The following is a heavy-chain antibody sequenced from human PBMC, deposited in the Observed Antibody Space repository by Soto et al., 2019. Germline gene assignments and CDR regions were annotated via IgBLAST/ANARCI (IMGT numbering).Heavy chain of an antibody. J-gene: IGHJ5*02. CDR3: ARGLPHSGWYDWFDP. D-gene: IGHD6-19*01. V-gene: IGHV1-46*01. Sequence: ASVKVSCKASGYTFTSYYMHWVRQAPGQGLEWMGIINPSGGSTSYAQKFQGRVTMTRDTSTSTVYMELSSLRSEDTAVYYCARGLPHSGWYDWFDPWGQGTLVTVPQ. CDR2: INPSGGST. CDR1: GYTFTSYY.